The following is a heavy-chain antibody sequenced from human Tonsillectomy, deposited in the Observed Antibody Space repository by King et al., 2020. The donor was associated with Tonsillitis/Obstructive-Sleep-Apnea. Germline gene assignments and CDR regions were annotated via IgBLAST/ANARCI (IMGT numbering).Heavy chain of an antibody. CDR1: GYSFTSYW. CDR2: IYPGDSDT. V-gene: IGHV5-51*03. Sequence: QLVQSGAEVKKPGESLKISCKGSGYSFTSYWIGWVRQMPGKGLEWMGIIYPGDSDTRYSPSFQGQVTISADKSISTAYLQWSRLKASDTAMYYCARYTYYYDSSGYYFFDYWGQGTLVTVSS. J-gene: IGHJ4*02. D-gene: IGHD3-22*01. CDR3: ARYTYYYDSSGYYFFDY.